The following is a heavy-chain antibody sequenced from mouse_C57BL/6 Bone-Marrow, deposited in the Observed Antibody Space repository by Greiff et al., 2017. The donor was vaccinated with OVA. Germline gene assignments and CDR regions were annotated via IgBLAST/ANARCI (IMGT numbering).Heavy chain of an antibody. CDR2: IWGVGST. CDR3: ARYSKQDAMDY. V-gene: IGHV2-6*01. Sequence: VKLMESGPGLVAPSQSLSITCTVSGFSLTSYGVDWVRQSPGKGLAWLGVIWGVGSTNYNSALKSRLSISKDNSKSQVFLKMNSLQTDDTAMYYCARYSKQDAMDYWGQGTSVTVSS. CDR1: GFSLTSYG. J-gene: IGHJ4*01. D-gene: IGHD2-5*01.